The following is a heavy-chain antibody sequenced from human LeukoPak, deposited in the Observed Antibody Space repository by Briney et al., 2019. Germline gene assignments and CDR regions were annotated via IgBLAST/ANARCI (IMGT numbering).Heavy chain of an antibody. V-gene: IGHV4-30-2*01. Sequence: SQTLSLTCAVFGGSISSGGYSWSWIRQPPGKGLEWIGYIYHSGSTYYNPSLKSRVTISVDRSKNQFSLKLSSVTAADTAVYYCARVPSWYYYGSGSYSQVDYWGQGTLVTVSS. D-gene: IGHD3-10*01. CDR3: ARVPSWYYYGSGSYSQVDY. CDR2: IYHSGST. J-gene: IGHJ4*02. CDR1: GGSISSGGYS.